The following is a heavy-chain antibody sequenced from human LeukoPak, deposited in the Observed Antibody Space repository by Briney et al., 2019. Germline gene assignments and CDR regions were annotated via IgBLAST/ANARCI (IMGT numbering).Heavy chain of an antibody. CDR2: IYNSGST. CDR3: ARDRGTMVRYYYGMDV. V-gene: IGHV4-59*01. CDR1: GGSISSYY. Sequence: SETLSLTCTASGGSISSYYWSWIRQPPGKGREWIGYIYNSGSTNYNPSLKSRVTISVDTSKSAFSLKLSSVTAADTAVYYCARDRGTMVRYYYGMDVWGQGTTVTVSS. J-gene: IGHJ6*02. D-gene: IGHD3-10*01.